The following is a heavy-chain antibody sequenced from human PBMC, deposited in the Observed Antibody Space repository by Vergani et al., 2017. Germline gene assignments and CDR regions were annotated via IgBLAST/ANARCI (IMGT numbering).Heavy chain of an antibody. D-gene: IGHD6-19*01. V-gene: IGHV4-39*01. Sequence: QLQLQESGPGLVKPSATLSLTCSVSGASIRSSNYYWGWIRQPPGKGLEWIASIYYSGSTYYNPSLKSRVPISVDTSKNQFSLKLSSVTAADTAVYCCARHSTVKWLVKLGWIDPWGQGILVTVSS. CDR3: ARHSTVKWLVKLGWIDP. J-gene: IGHJ5*02. CDR1: GASIRSSNYY. CDR2: IYYSGST.